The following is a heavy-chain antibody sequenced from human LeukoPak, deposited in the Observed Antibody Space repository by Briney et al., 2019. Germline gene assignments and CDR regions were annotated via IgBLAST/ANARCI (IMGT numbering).Heavy chain of an antibody. V-gene: IGHV1-18*01. CDR1: GYTFTSYS. CDR3: ARDHPGIAVAGRGY. D-gene: IGHD6-19*01. J-gene: IGHJ4*02. Sequence: ASVKVSCKASGYTFTSYSVSWVRQAPGQGLEWMGWISAFNGNTNYAQKFQGRVTITADKSTSTAYMELSSLRSEDTAVYYCARDHPGIAVAGRGYWGQGTLVTVSS. CDR2: ISAFNGNT.